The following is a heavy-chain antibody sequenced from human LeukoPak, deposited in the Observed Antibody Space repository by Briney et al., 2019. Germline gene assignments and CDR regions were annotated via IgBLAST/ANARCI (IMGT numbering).Heavy chain of an antibody. J-gene: IGHJ4*02. CDR2: IRYDGSNK. D-gene: IGHD6-13*01. Sequence: GGSLRLSCAASGFTFSNYGMHWVRQAPGKGLEWVAFIRYDGSNKYYADSVKGRSTISRDNSKNTLYLQMNSLRPEDAAVYYCARSTSSWFYVDFWGQGTLVTVSS. V-gene: IGHV3-30*02. CDR3: ARSTSSWFYVDF. CDR1: GFTFSNYG.